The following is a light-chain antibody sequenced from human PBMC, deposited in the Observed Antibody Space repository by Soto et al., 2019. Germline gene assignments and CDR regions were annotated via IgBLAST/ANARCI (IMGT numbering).Light chain of an antibody. CDR3: QQYAKAPLT. J-gene: IGKJ1*01. CDR2: GAS. V-gene: IGKV1-39*01. CDR1: QSINKY. Sequence: DIQMTQSPSSLSASVGDRVTITCRASQSINKYINWYQQKPGKAPNLLINGASSLQSGVPSRFSGSGSGTDFTLTISRLEPEDFAVYYCQQYAKAPLTFGQGTKVEMK.